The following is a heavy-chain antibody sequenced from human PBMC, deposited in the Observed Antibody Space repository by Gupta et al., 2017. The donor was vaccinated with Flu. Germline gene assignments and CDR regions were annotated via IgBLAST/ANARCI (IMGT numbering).Heavy chain of an antibody. V-gene: IGHV3-23*01. CDR1: GFTFSSYP. J-gene: IGHJ4*02. Sequence: EVQLLAFGGGLGQPGGSLRPSCPASGFTFSSYPMSWVRQAPGKGLAWVSAISGSGGSTYYADSVKGRFTISRDNSKNTLYLQMNSLRAEDTAVYYCAKSIAAARVAIAYWGQGTLVTVSS. D-gene: IGHD6-13*01. CDR2: ISGSGGST. CDR3: AKSIAAARVAIAY.